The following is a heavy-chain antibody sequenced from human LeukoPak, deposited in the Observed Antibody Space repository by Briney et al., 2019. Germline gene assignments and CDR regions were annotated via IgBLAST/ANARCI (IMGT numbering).Heavy chain of an antibody. Sequence: PGGSLRLSCAASGFTFSSYGFHWVSQAPGKGLEWVAVIWFDGSNKYYADSVKGRFTISRENANNSLYLQMNSLRAGDTAMYYCARDKAGDFDYWGQGTLVAVSS. V-gene: IGHV3-33*01. CDR2: IWFDGSNK. CDR1: GFTFSSYG. CDR3: ARDKAGDFDY. J-gene: IGHJ4*02. D-gene: IGHD6-19*01.